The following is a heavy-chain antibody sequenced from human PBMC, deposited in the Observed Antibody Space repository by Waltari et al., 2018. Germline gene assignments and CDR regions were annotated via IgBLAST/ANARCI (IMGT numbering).Heavy chain of an antibody. CDR3: ATYRWLGY. J-gene: IGHJ4*02. D-gene: IGHD3-10*01. CDR2: INYDGSEK. V-gene: IGHV3-7*03. CDR1: EFDFSTDW. Sequence: EVQLVESGGGLVQPGGSLSLSCEVSEFDFSTDWMTWVRQASGRGLEWVANINYDGSEKNYVDSVKGRFFISRDNARKSLYLQMNSLRAEDTAVYYCATYRWLGYWGQGTLVTVSS.